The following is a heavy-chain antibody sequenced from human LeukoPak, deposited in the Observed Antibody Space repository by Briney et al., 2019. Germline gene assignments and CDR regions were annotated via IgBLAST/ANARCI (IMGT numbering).Heavy chain of an antibody. CDR1: GGSISSGGYY. CDR3: ARSGSSWYWSSVDY. Sequence: PPQTLSLTCTVSGGSISSGGYYWSWIRQHPGKGLEWIGYIYYSGSTYYNPSLKSQVTISVDTSKNQFSLKLSSVTAADTAVYYCARSGSSWYWSSVDYWGQGTLVTVSS. V-gene: IGHV4-31*01. J-gene: IGHJ4*02. D-gene: IGHD6-13*01. CDR2: IYYSGST.